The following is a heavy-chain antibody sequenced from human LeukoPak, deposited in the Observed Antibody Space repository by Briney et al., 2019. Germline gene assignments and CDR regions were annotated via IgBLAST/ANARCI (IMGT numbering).Heavy chain of an antibody. CDR3: ASRYSSSWYDAFDI. CDR1: RFTVSSNY. CDR2: IYIGGST. V-gene: IGHV3-53*01. Sequence: PGGSLRLSCAASRFTVSSNYMSWVRQAPGKGLEWGPVIYIGGSTYYADSLKGRFTISRDNSKNTLYLQMNSLRAEDTAVYYCASRYSSSWYDAFDIWGQGTMVTVSS. J-gene: IGHJ3*02. D-gene: IGHD6-13*01.